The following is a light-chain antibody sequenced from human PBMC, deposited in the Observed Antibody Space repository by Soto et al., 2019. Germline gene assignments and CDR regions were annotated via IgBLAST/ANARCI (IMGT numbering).Light chain of an antibody. CDR3: QQYGNSRQT. Sequence: EIVLTQSPGTLSLSPGERATLSCRASQSVTSSYLAWYQQRPGQAPRLLIYGASSRATGIPDRFTGSGSGTDFTLTISRLEPEDFAGYYCQQYGNSRQTFGQGTKVDIK. CDR1: QSVTSSY. V-gene: IGKV3-20*01. CDR2: GAS. J-gene: IGKJ1*01.